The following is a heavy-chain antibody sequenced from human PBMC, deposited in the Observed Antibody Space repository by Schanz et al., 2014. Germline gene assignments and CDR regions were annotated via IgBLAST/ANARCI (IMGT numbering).Heavy chain of an antibody. CDR1: GFTFSDHF. Sequence: EVKLVESGGGLVQPGGSLRLSCAASGFTFSDHFMDWVRQAPGKGLEWVGRITNKPNNYNTEYAASVKGRFTISRDDSRNSLYLQMSSLKTEDTAVYYCVILDGHDYWGQGTLVTVSA. D-gene: IGHD2-15*01. CDR3: VILDGHDY. CDR2: ITNKPNNYNT. V-gene: IGHV3-72*01. J-gene: IGHJ4*02.